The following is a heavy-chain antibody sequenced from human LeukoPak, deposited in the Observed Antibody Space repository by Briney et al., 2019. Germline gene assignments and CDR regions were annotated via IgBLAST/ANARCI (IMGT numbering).Heavy chain of an antibody. J-gene: IGHJ4*02. CDR3: APRAGY. CDR2: IKQGGRDT. Sequence: GGSLRLSCAASGFTLNSHWMSWVRQAPGKGLEWVANIKQGGRDTYYVDSVKGRFTISRDNAKNSLNLQMNSLRAEDTAMYYYAPRAGYWGQGTLVTVSS. CDR1: GFTLNSHW. V-gene: IGHV3-7*03.